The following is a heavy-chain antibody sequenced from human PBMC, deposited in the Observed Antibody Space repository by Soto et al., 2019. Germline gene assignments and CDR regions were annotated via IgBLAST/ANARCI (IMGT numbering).Heavy chain of an antibody. V-gene: IGHV3-48*01. D-gene: IGHD3-10*01. J-gene: IGHJ1*01. CDR2: ISSTSSTI. CDR3: ASEGSGSYYTECFQH. Sequence: EVQLVESGGGLVQPGGSLRLSCAASGFTFSSYSMNWVRQAPGQGLEWVSYISSTSSTIYYADSVKGLFTISKDNAKNSLYLQMNSLRAEDTAVYYCASEGSGSYYTECFQHWGQGTLVTFSS. CDR1: GFTFSSYS.